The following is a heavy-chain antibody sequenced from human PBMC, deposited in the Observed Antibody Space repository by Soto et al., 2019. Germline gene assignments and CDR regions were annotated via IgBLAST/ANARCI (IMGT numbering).Heavy chain of an antibody. CDR2: VDAYDGDT. D-gene: IGHD1-26*01. CDR3: VANHGAASSPRD. V-gene: IGHV1-18*01. CDR1: GKTFINYA. Sequence: QLVQSGTEVKKPGASVKVSCKSSGKTFINYAFTWVRPAPGEGLEHMGRVDAYDGDTWYTQKFRGRVSMTPDTSATSAYMELRSLRFVATAVYYCVANHGAASSPRDWGQGTLVIVSS. J-gene: IGHJ4*02.